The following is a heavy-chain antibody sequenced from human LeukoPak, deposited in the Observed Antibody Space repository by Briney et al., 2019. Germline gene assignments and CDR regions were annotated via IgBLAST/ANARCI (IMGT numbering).Heavy chain of an antibody. CDR3: AKDRGIISDY. V-gene: IGHV3-23*01. J-gene: IGHJ4*02. CDR1: GFTFSSNG. D-gene: IGHD3-10*01. Sequence: PGGSLRLSCAASGFTFSSNGMSWVRQAPGKGLEWVSAISGSGGSTYYADSVKGRFTISRDNSKNTLYLQMNSLSVEDTAVYYCAKDRGIISDYWGQGTLVTVSS. CDR2: ISGSGGST.